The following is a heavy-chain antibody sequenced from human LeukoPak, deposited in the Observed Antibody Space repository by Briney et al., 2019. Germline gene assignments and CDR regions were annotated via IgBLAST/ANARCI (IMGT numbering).Heavy chain of an antibody. J-gene: IGHJ4*02. CDR3: ARETEMANLDY. CDR1: GFTFSSYW. D-gene: IGHD5-24*01. CDR2: IKQDGSEK. Sequence: GGPLRLSCTASGFTFSSYWMNWVRQAPGKGLEWVANIKQDGSEKYYVDSVKGRFTISRDNAKKSLYLQMNSLRAEDTAVYYRARETEMANLDYWGQGTLVTVSS. V-gene: IGHV3-7*04.